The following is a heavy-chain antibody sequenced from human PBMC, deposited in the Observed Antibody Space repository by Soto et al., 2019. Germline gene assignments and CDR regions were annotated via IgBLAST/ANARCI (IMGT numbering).Heavy chain of an antibody. V-gene: IGHV1-69*12. Sequence: QVQLVQSGAEVKKPGSSVKVSCQASGGTFSSYAISWVRQAPGQGLEWMGGFIPIFGAADYAQNVQGRVTIAADESTSTAYMELSSMRSEVTAVYYCARPRDNYYYCGMDVRGQWTTVTVSS. J-gene: IGHJ6*02. CDR2: FIPIFGAA. D-gene: IGHD3-10*01. CDR1: GGTFSSYA. CDR3: ARPRDNYYYCGMDV.